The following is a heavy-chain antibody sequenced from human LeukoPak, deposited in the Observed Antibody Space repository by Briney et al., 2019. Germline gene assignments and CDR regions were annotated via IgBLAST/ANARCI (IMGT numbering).Heavy chain of an antibody. Sequence: SETLSLTCGVSSEFFSGYYWGWIRQPPGKGLEWIGDINDSGTTKYNPTLKSRVTISIDSSKRQFSLKVKSVTAADTAVYYCARVVRVGALWYMDVWGKGTTVTVSS. CDR3: ARVVRVGALWYMDV. J-gene: IGHJ6*03. CDR1: SEFFSGYY. V-gene: IGHV4-34*01. CDR2: INDSGTT. D-gene: IGHD1-26*01.